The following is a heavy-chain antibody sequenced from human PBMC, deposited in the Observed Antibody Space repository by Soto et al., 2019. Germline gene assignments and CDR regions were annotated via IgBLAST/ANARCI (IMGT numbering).Heavy chain of an antibody. D-gene: IGHD4-17*01. J-gene: IGHJ4*02. Sequence: SETLSLTCTVSGGSISSSSYYWGWIRQPPGKGLEWIGSIYYSGSTYYNPSLKSRVTISVDTSKNQFSLKLSSVTAADTAVYYCARGNYGDLSIDYWGQGTLVTVSS. CDR2: IYYSGST. CDR1: GGSISSSSYY. CDR3: ARGNYGDLSIDY. V-gene: IGHV4-39*01.